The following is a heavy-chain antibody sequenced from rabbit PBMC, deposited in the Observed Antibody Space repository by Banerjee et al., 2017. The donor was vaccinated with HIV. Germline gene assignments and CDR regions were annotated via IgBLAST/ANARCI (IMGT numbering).Heavy chain of an antibody. V-gene: IGHV1S45*01. J-gene: IGHJ6*01. Sequence: QEQLVESGGGLVQPEGSLTLTCTASGFSFSSGHDISWVRQAPGKGLEWIGYINAGSGRTYYANWAKGRFTISKTSSTTVTLQMTSLTAADTATYFCARDLAAVTGWNFGLWGQGTLVTVS. CDR2: INAGSGRT. CDR3: ARDLAAVTGWNFGL. CDR1: GFSFSSGHD. D-gene: IGHD7-1*01.